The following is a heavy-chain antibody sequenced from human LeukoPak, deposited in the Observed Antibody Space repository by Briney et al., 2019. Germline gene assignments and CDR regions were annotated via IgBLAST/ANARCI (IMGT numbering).Heavy chain of an antibody. CDR2: LSHSGSS. J-gene: IGHJ3*02. Sequence: SETLSLTCTVSGGSVSSYYWSWIRRPPGRGLEWIAYLSHSGSSDSNPSLTSRVTTLVDTSKNQFSLKLTSVTAADTAVYYCARARYANAWYAVDICGHGTMVTVSS. V-gene: IGHV4-59*02. CDR1: GGSVSSYY. D-gene: IGHD2-2*01. CDR3: ARARYANAWYAVDI.